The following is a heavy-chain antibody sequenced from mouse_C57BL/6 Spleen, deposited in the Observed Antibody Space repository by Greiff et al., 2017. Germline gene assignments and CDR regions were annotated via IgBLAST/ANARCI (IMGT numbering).Heavy chain of an antibody. V-gene: IGHV2-2*01. CDR3: ATLDGYYVDYAMDY. D-gene: IGHD2-3*01. CDR1: GFSLTSYG. J-gene: IGHJ4*01. CDR2: IWSGGST. Sequence: VQLVESGPGLVQPSQSLSITCTVSGFSLTSYGVHWVRQSPGKGLEWLGVIWSGGSTDYNAAFISRLSISKDNSKSQVFFKMNSLQADDTAIYYCATLDGYYVDYAMDYWGQGTSVTVSS.